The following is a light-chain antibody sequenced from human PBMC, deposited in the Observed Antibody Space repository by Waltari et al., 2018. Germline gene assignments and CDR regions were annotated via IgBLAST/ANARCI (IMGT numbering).Light chain of an antibody. CDR3: MQGIHLPGT. Sequence: DIVVIQTPLSLPVTPRQPPSISCKSSQRLLNSDGKTYLYWYLHKPGQSPQLPIYEVSRRFSGVPDRFSGSGSGTEFTLKISRVEAEDVGVYYCMQGIHLPGTFGPGTKVDIK. CDR2: EVS. J-gene: IGKJ3*01. CDR1: QRLLNSDGKTY. V-gene: IGKV2-29*03.